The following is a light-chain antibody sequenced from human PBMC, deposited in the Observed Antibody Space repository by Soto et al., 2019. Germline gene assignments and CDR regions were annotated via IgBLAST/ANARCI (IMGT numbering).Light chain of an antibody. CDR1: QSVSSSY. CDR2: GAS. J-gene: IGKJ2*01. CDR3: QHRYT. Sequence: EIVLTQSPGTLSLSPGERATLSCRASQSVSSSYLAWYQQKPGQAPRLLIYGASSRATGIPDRFSGSGSGTDFTLTISRLEPEDFAVYSCQHRYTFGQGTKLEIK. V-gene: IGKV3-20*01.